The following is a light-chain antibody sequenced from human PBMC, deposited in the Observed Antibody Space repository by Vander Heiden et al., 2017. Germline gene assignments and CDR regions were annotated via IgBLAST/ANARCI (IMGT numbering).Light chain of an antibody. CDR2: TYN. CDR1: RSNIGGHT. J-gene: IGLJ2*01. Sequence: QSVLAQPPSASGTPGQSVTISCSGSRSNIGGHTVSWYLHLPGTAPQFLLYTYNRPSGGPDRFSASKSGTSASLHISGLQPEDEAIYYCAVWDDNLKSVLFGGGTKLTVL. V-gene: IGLV1-44*01. CDR3: AVWDDNLKSVL.